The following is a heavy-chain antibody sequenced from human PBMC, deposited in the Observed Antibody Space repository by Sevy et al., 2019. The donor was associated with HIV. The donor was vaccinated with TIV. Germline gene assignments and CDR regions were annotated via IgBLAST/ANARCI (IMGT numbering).Heavy chain of an antibody. CDR3: TTVSQVGATAGYFDY. V-gene: IGHV3-15*01. CDR2: IKSKTDGGTT. CDR1: GFTFSNAW. J-gene: IGHJ4*02. D-gene: IGHD1-26*01. Sequence: GGSLRLSCAASGFTFSNAWMSWVRQAPGKGLEWVGHIKSKTDGGTTDYAAPVKGRFTISRDDSKNTLYLQMNSLKTEDTAVYYCTTVSQVGATAGYFDYWGQGTLVTAPQ.